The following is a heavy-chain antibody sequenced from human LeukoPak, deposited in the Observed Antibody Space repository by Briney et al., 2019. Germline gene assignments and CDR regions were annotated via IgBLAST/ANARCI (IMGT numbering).Heavy chain of an antibody. J-gene: IGHJ6*03. CDR1: GGSISSGGYY. Sequence: SETLSLTCTVSGGSISSGGYYWSWIRQPPGKGLEWIGYIYHSGSTYYNPSLKSRVAISVDRSKNQSSLKLSSVTAADTAVYYCARVSRKRYYYYYMDVWGKGTTVTVSS. D-gene: IGHD1-14*01. CDR3: ARVSRKRYYYYYMDV. V-gene: IGHV4-30-2*01. CDR2: IYHSGST.